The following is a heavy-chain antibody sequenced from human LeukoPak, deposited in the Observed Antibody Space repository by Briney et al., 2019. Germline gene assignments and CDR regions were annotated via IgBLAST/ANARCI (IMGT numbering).Heavy chain of an antibody. CDR3: ARAGSGTYYYYYGMDV. D-gene: IGHD3-10*01. J-gene: IGHJ6*02. CDR2: IKQDGSEK. V-gene: IGHV3-7*04. CDR1: GFTFSSYW. Sequence: GGSLRLSCAASGFTFSSYWMSWVRQAPGKGLEWVANIKQDGSEKYYVDSVKGRFTISRDNAKNSLYLQMNSLGAEDTAVYYCARAGSGTYYYYYGMDVWGQGTTVTVSS.